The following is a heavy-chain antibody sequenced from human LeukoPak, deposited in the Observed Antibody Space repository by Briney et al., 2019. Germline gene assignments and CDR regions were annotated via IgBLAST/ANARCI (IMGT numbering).Heavy chain of an antibody. Sequence: PGGSLRLSCAASGFTFSSYAMSWVRQAPGKGLEWVGFIRSKAYGGTTEYAASVKGRFTISRDDSKSIAYLQMNSLKTEDTAVYYCTRDLSSSWYVLAGFDPWGQGTLVTVSS. D-gene: IGHD6-13*01. CDR2: IRSKAYGGTT. CDR3: TRDLSSSWYVLAGFDP. J-gene: IGHJ5*02. CDR1: GFTFSSYA. V-gene: IGHV3-49*04.